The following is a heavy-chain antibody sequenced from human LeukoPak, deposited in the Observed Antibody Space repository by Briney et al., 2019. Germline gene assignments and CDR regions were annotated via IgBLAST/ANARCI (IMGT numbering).Heavy chain of an antibody. J-gene: IGHJ4*02. CDR2: IQQNGGGK. V-gene: IGHV3-7*01. Sequence: GGSLRLSCAASGITFDSYWMSWVRQAPGRGLEGVANIQQNGGGKHYVDSVKGRFTISRDNAKNSLYLQMDNLRAEDAAVYYCATGGDLYCTTANCLPFDYWGQGTLVTVSS. CDR3: ATGGDLYCTTANCLPFDY. D-gene: IGHD2-8*01. CDR1: GITFDSYW.